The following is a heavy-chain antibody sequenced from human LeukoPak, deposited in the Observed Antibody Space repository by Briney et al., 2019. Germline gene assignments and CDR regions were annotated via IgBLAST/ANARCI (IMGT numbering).Heavy chain of an antibody. J-gene: IGHJ4*02. CDR1: GGSISSGSYY. D-gene: IGHD1-26*01. Sequence: SETLSLTCTVSGGSISSGSYYWAWIRQPPGKGLEWIGSIYYSGTTYYNPSLKSRVTISADTSKNQISLKLSSVTAADTAVYYCARRTPYGGSYIFDYWGQGTLVTVSS. V-gene: IGHV4-39*01. CDR3: ARRTPYGGSYIFDY. CDR2: IYYSGTT.